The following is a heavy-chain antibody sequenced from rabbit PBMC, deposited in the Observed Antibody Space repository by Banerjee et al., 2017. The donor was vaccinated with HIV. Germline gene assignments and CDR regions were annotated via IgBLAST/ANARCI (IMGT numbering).Heavy chain of an antibody. Sequence: QEQLEESGGGLVKPGASLTLTCKASGFSFSSDYDMCWVRQAPGKGLEWIACINIVTGKSVYASWAKGRFTMSRTSSTTVTLQMTSLTAADTATYFCARDLVAVIGWNFNLWGPGTLVTVS. J-gene: IGHJ4*01. V-gene: IGHV1S45*01. CDR3: ARDLVAVIGWNFNL. CDR2: INIVTGKS. D-gene: IGHD1-1*01. CDR1: GFSFSSDYD.